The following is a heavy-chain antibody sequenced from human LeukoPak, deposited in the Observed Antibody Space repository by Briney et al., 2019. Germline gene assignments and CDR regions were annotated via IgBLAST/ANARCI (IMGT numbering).Heavy chain of an antibody. CDR2: INTNTGNP. J-gene: IGHJ4*02. D-gene: IGHD6-19*01. CDR3: AREGRSSGWSPFDY. Sequence: ASVKVSCKASGYTFTSYAMNWVRQAPGQGLEWMGWINTNTGNPTYAQGFTGRFVFSLDTSVSTAYLQISSLKAEDTAVYYCAREGRSSGWSPFDYWGQGTLVTVSS. CDR1: GYTFTSYA. V-gene: IGHV7-4-1*02.